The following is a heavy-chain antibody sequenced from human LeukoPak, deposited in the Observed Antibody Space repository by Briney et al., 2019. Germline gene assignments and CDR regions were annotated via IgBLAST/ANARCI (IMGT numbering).Heavy chain of an antibody. J-gene: IGHJ4*02. V-gene: IGHV3-23*01. CDR2: VSGSGRTI. Sequence: GGSMRLSCAASGFILNNHAMTWVRQAPGKGLQWISVVSGSGRTIEYEDSVKGRFTISRDNSKNTVSLQMNNLRVEDTAIYYCAKNVMVKRYIDYWGQGTPVTVSS. CDR3: AKNVMVKRYIDY. D-gene: IGHD5-18*01. CDR1: GFILNNHA.